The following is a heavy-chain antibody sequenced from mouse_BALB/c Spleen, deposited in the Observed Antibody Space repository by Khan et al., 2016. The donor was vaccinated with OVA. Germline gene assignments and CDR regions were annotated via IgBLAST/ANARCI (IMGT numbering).Heavy chain of an antibody. J-gene: IGHJ2*01. D-gene: IGHD2-3*01. Sequence: EVELVESGGGLVQPGGSRKLSCAASGFTFSGFGMHWVRQAPEKGLEWVAFISSGSNTIYYADTVKGRFTISRDKPKKTLYLQMTGLRSEDPAMYFCARTGYYYFDYWGQGTTLTVSS. CDR1: GFTFSGFG. CDR2: ISSGSNTI. CDR3: ARTGYYYFDY. V-gene: IGHV5-17*02.